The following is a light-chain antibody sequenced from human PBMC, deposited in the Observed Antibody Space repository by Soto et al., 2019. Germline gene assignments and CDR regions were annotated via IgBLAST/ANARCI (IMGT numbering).Light chain of an antibody. CDR2: EAS. CDR1: SSNVGSYNL. V-gene: IGLV2-14*02. Sequence: QSALTQPASVSGSPGQSITISCTGTSSNVGSYNLVSWYQHHPGEAPKLLISEASKRPSGVSNRFSGSKSGTSASLAISGLQSEDEADYHCATWDDSLNGPVFGGGTKLTVL. J-gene: IGLJ2*01. CDR3: ATWDDSLNGPV.